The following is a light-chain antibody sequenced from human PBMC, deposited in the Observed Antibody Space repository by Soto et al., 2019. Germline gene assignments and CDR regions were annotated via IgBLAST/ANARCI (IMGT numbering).Light chain of an antibody. V-gene: IGKV1-5*03. CDR1: QNIHSW. CDR2: KAP. Sequence: DIQMTQSPSTLSASVGDRVTITCRASQNIHSWLAWYQQKPGKAPKLLIYKAPSLESGVPSRFSGSGSGTEFTLTISSLQPDDFATYYCQQYNSYRTFGQGTKLEIK. CDR3: QQYNSYRT. J-gene: IGKJ2*01.